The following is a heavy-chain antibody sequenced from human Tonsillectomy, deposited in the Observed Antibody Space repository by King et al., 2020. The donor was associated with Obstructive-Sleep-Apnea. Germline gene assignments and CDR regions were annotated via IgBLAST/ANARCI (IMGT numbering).Heavy chain of an antibody. CDR1: GGSISSYF. V-gene: IGHV4-4*07. Sequence: VQLQESGPGLVKPSETLSLTCSVSGGSISSYFWSWIRQPAGKGLGWIGHFYTSGSTNSNPSLKSRVTMSVDTSRNQFSLKLSSVTAADTALYFCARLRGVGASWFGPWGQGTLVTVSS. D-gene: IGHD1-26*01. J-gene: IGHJ5*02. CDR3: ARLRGVGASWFGP. CDR2: FYTSGST.